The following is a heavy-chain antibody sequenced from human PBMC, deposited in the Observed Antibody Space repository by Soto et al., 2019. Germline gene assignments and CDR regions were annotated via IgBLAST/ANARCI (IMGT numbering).Heavy chain of an antibody. CDR1: GGSISSYY. CDR3: ARLARYSSSLIGAFDI. CDR2: IYYSGST. J-gene: IGHJ3*02. D-gene: IGHD6-6*01. V-gene: IGHV4-59*08. Sequence: SETLSLTCTVSGGSISSYYWSWIRQPPGKGLEWIGYIYYSGSTNYNPSLKSRVTISVDTSKNQFSLKLSSVTAADTAVYYCARLARYSSSLIGAFDIWSQGTMVTVS.